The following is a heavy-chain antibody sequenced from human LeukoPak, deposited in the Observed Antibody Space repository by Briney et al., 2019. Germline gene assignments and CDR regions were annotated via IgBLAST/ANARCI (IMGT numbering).Heavy chain of an antibody. CDR3: AKDRTSVHLWLSDLDY. D-gene: IGHD5-18*01. V-gene: IGHV3-30*04. CDR2: ISYDGSNK. J-gene: IGHJ4*02. Sequence: GGSLRLSCAASGFTFGGSAMHWVRQAPGKGLEWVAIISYDGSNKYYADSVKGRFTISRDNSKNTLFLQMNSLRAEDTAVYYCAKDRTSVHLWLSDLDYWGQGTLVTVSS. CDR1: GFTFGGSA.